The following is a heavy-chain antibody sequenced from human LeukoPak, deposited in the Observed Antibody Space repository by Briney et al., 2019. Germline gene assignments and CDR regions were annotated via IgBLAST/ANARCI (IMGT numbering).Heavy chain of an antibody. V-gene: IGHV3-23*01. J-gene: IGHJ6*02. CDR1: GFTFSSYA. Sequence: GGSLRLSCAASGFTFSSYAMSWVRQAPGKGLEWVSAISGSGGSTYYADSVKGRCIISRNNYKNALYLQMNSLRAEDTAVYYCAKAYSGSSYGMDVWGQGTTVTVSS. D-gene: IGHD1-26*01. CDR2: ISGSGGST. CDR3: AKAYSGSSYGMDV.